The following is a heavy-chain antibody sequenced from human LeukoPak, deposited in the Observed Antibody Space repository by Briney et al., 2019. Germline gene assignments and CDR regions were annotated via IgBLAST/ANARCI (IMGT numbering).Heavy chain of an antibody. CDR1: GGSISSSSYY. D-gene: IGHD6-13*01. J-gene: IGHJ6*03. CDR3: ARGRAFPAYYMDV. CDR2: IYYSGST. V-gene: IGHV4-39*07. Sequence: SETLSLTCTVSGGSISSSSYYWGWIRQPPGKGLEWIGSIYYSGSTYYNPSLKSRVTISVDTSKNQFSLKLSSVTAADTAVYYCARGRAFPAYYMDVWGKGTTVTVSS.